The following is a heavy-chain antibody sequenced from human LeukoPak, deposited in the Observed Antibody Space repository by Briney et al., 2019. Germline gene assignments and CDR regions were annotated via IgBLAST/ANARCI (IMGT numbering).Heavy chain of an antibody. CDR2: IYHSVST. CDR1: GYSISSGYY. V-gene: IGHV4-38-2*01. CDR3: ARGEAAAYHDAFDI. Sequence: PSETLSLTCAVSGYSISSGYYWGWIRQPPGKGLEWIGSIYHSVSTYYNPSLKSRVTISVDTSKNQFSLKLSSVTAADTAVYYCARGEAAAYHDAFDIWGQGTMVTVSS. D-gene: IGHD6-13*01. J-gene: IGHJ3*02.